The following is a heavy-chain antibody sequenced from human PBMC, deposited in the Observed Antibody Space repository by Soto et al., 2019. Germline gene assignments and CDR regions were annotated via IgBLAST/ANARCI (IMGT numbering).Heavy chain of an antibody. CDR3: ASEYCGGYWYSAARYGMDV. CDR1: GYTFTSYA. CDR2: INAGNGNT. Sequence: ASVKVSCKASGYTFTSYAMHWVRQAPGQRLEWMGWINAGNGNTKYSQKFQGRVTITRDTSASTAYMELSSLRSEDTAVYYCASEYCGGYWYSAARYGMDVWGQGTTVTVSS. J-gene: IGHJ6*02. D-gene: IGHD2-21*02. V-gene: IGHV1-3*01.